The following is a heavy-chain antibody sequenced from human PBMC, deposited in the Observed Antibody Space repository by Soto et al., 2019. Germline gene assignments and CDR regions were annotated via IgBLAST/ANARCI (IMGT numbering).Heavy chain of an antibody. CDR3: AAGYTTGPDAFDI. CDR1: GYNFANYL. CDR2: IFPGDSDT. D-gene: IGHD6-13*01. V-gene: IGHV5-51*01. Sequence: XESLKISFKGSGYNFANYLIGWVRQMPGKGLEWMGMIFPGDSDTKNSPSLQGQITMSVDKSDSSAYLQWRSLKASDTAMYYCAAGYTTGPDAFDIWGQGTMVTVSS. J-gene: IGHJ3*02.